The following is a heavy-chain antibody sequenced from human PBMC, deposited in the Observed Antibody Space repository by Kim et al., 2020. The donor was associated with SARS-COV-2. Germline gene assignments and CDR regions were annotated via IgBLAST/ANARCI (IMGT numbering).Heavy chain of an antibody. Sequence: GGSLRLSCAASGFIFSDYAMSWVRQAPGKGLEWVSSVTGSGISTFYAGSVKGRFTISRDNSKNTLYLYMNSLRAEDTALYYCAKGPSTASQYHFDCWGQGTLVTVSS. CDR1: GFIFSDYA. CDR3: AKGPSTASQYHFDC. V-gene: IGHV3-23*01. D-gene: IGHD2-8*02. J-gene: IGHJ4*02. CDR2: VTGSGIST.